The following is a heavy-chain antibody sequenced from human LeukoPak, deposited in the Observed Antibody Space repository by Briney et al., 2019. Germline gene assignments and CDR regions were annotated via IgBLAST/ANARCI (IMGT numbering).Heavy chain of an antibody. CDR2: ISGSGGGT. V-gene: IGHV3-23*01. D-gene: IGHD1/OR15-1a*01. J-gene: IGHJ4*02. Sequence: GGSLRLSCAASGFTFRSYVMNWVRLAPGKGLEWVSAISGSGGGTYYADSVKGRFTVSRDNSKNTLYLQMNSLRVEDTAVYYCARHIPRGNNYFDCWGQGTLVTVSS. CDR3: ARHIPRGNNYFDC. CDR1: GFTFRSYV.